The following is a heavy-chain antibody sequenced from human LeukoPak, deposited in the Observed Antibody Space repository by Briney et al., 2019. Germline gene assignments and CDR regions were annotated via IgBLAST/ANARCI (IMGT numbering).Heavy chain of an antibody. D-gene: IGHD1-26*01. CDR2: ITTSSTYI. CDR3: ARDPYSGNYGDYYYYYMDV. J-gene: IGHJ6*03. V-gene: IGHV3-21*01. Sequence: GGSLRLSCAASGFTFSTYNMNWVRQAPGKGLEWVSSITTSSTYIYYADSVKGRFTISRDNAKNSLYLQMNSLRAEDTAIYYCARDPYSGNYGDYYYYYMDVWGKGTTVTISS. CDR1: GFTFSTYN.